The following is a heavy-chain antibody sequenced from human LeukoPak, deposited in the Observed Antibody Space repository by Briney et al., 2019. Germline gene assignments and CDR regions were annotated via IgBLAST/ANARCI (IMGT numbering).Heavy chain of an antibody. D-gene: IGHD3-10*01. CDR3: TTYCCGSGSILHY. V-gene: IGHV3-15*01. CDR1: GLTFSNAW. CDR2: IKRKTGGGTT. Sequence: KTGGSLRLSCVASGLTFSNAWMSWVRQAPGKGVEWVGRIKRKTGGGTTDYAAPVKGRFTISRDDSKNTLYLQMNSLRAEDTAVYYCTTYCCGSGSILHYWGQGTLVTVSS. J-gene: IGHJ4*02.